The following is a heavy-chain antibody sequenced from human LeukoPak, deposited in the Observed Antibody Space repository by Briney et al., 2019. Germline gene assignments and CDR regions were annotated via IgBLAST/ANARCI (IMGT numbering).Heavy chain of an antibody. Sequence: GASVTVSCKPSGYTFSDYHMHWVRQAPGQGLEWMGWINPNSGATNYAPKFQGRVTMTRDTSISTAYMELSRLRSDDTAVYYCARDGCSGGSCYYFDYWGQGTLVTVSS. D-gene: IGHD2-15*01. CDR2: INPNSGAT. J-gene: IGHJ4*02. CDR1: GYTFSDYH. CDR3: ARDGCSGGSCYYFDY. V-gene: IGHV1-2*02.